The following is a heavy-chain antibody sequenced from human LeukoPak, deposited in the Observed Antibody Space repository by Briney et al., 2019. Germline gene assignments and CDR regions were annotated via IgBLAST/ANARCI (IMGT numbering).Heavy chain of an antibody. CDR3: ARAHSSGWPHMFDP. V-gene: IGHV4-59*01. Sequence: SETLSLTCTVSGGSISSYFWSWIRQSPGRGLEWIGYISYSGSTNYNPSLKSRVTISIDTSKNQFSLKVSSVTAADTAVYYCARAHSSGWPHMFDPWGQGTLVTVPS. CDR1: GGSISSYF. J-gene: IGHJ5*02. D-gene: IGHD6-19*01. CDR2: ISYSGST.